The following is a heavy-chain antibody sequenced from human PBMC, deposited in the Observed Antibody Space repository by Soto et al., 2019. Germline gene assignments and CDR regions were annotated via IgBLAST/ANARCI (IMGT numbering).Heavy chain of an antibody. J-gene: IGHJ6*02. D-gene: IGHD6-13*01. V-gene: IGHV4-4*07. CDR2: IYTSGST. Sequence: PSETLSLTCTVSGGSIRSYYWSWIRPPAGKGLEWIGRIYTSGSTNYNPSLKSRVTMSVDTSKNQFSLKLSSVTAADTAVYYCARVSSSSFPYYYYGMDVWGQGTTVTVSS. CDR3: ARVSSSSFPYYYYGMDV. CDR1: GGSIRSYY.